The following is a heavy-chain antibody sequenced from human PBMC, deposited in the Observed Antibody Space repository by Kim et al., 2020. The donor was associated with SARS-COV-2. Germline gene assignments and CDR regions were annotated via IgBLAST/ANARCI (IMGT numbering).Heavy chain of an antibody. CDR2: STI. Sequence: STIYYIDAVTCRFTISRDNTNNSLYLQMNSLRAEYNALYYCARVITRSFDSWGQGTLVTVSS. CDR3: ARVITRSFDS. D-gene: IGHD3-22*01. J-gene: IGHJ4*02. V-gene: IGHV3-48*03.